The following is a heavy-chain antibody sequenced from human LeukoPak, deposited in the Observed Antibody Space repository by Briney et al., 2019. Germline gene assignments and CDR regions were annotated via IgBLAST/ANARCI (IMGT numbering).Heavy chain of an antibody. D-gene: IGHD6-6*01. Sequence: SSETLSLTCTVSGGSISTYYWNWIRQPPGKGLEWIGYIYHSGSTNYDPSLQSRVTISVDTSKNQFSLNLNSVTAADTAVYYCARGGAARLHFQNWGQGTLVTVSS. CDR1: GGSISTYY. V-gene: IGHV4-59*01. CDR2: IYHSGST. CDR3: ARGGAARLHFQN. J-gene: IGHJ1*01.